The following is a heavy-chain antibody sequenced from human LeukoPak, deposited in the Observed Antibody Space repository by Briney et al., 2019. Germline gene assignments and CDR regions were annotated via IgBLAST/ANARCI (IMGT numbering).Heavy chain of an antibody. D-gene: IGHD6-19*01. J-gene: IGHJ4*02. V-gene: IGHV3-30-3*01. Sequence: GGSLRLSCAASGFTFNSYAMNWVRQAPGKGLEWVAVISYDGSNKYYADSVKGRFTISRDNSKNTLYLQMNSLRAEDTAVYHCATGSYSSGVNYWGQGTLVTVSS. CDR1: GFTFNSYA. CDR2: ISYDGSNK. CDR3: ATGSYSSGVNY.